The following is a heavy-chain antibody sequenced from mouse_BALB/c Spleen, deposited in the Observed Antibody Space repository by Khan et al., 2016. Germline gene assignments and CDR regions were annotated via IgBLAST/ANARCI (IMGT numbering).Heavy chain of an antibody. D-gene: IGHD2-2*01. V-gene: IGHV5-12-2*01. Sequence: EVKLEESGGGLVQPGGSLKLSCAASGFTFSSYTMSWVRQTPEKRLEWVAYISNGGGSTYYPDTVKGRSTISRDNAKHTLYLQMSSLKSEETAMYYCARHGYDWYFDVWGAGTTVTVSS. CDR2: ISNGGGST. J-gene: IGHJ1*01. CDR1: GFTFSSYT. CDR3: ARHGYDWYFDV.